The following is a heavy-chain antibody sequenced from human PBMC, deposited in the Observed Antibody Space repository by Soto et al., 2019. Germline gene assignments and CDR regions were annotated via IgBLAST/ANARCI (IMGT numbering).Heavy chain of an antibody. CDR1: GFTFSSYA. D-gene: IGHD5-12*01. CDR3: ANSAWLRGYFDY. J-gene: IGHJ4*02. CDR2: ISGSGGST. Sequence: EVQLLESGGGLVQPGGSMRLSCAASGFTFSSYAMSWVRQAPGKGLEWVSAISGSGGSTYYADSVKGRFTISRDNSKNTLYLQMNSLRAEDTAVYYCANSAWLRGYFDYWGQGTLVTVSS. V-gene: IGHV3-23*01.